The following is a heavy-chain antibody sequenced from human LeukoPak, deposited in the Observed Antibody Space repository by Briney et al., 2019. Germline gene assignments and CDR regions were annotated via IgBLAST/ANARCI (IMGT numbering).Heavy chain of an antibody. CDR2: INPNSGGT. CDR1: GYTFTGYY. J-gene: IGHJ3*02. CDR3: ARRETILRAFDI. D-gene: IGHD2-21*01. Sequence: ASVKVSCKASGYTFTGYYMHRVRQAPGQGLEWMGWINPNSGGTNYAQKFQGRVTMTRDTSISTAYMELSRLRSDDTAVYYCARRETILRAFDIWGQGTMVTVSS. V-gene: IGHV1-2*02.